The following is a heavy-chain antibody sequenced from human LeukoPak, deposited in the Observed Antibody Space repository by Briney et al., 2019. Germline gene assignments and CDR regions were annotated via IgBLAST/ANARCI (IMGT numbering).Heavy chain of an antibody. D-gene: IGHD6-13*01. CDR2: IYYSGST. CDR3: ARLYSSSWYIQYWYFDL. J-gene: IGHJ2*01. CDR1: GGSISRGDYY. Sequence: SETLSLTCTVSGGSISRGDYYWSWIRQPPGKGLEWIGYIYYSGSTYYNPSLKSRVTISVDTSKNQFSLKLSSVTAADTAVYYCARLYSSSWYIQYWYFDLWGRGTLVTVSS. V-gene: IGHV4-30-4*01.